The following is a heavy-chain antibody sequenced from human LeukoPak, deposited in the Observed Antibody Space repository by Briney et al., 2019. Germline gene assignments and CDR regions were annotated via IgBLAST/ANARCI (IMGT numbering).Heavy chain of an antibody. CDR2: ISSSGSTI. CDR3: AKDPERWLQLRLGFSD. V-gene: IGHV3-48*03. CDR1: GFTFSSYE. J-gene: IGHJ4*02. D-gene: IGHD5-24*01. Sequence: GGSLRLSCAASGFTFSSYEMNWVRQAPGKGLVWVSYISSSGSTIYYADSVKGRFTISRDNSKNTLYLQMNSLRAEDTAVYYCAKDPERWLQLRLGFSDWGQGTLVTVSS.